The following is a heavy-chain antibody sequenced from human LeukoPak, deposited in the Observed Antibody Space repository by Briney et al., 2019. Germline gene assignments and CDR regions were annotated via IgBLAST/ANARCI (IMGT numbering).Heavy chain of an antibody. CDR1: GFTFSSYW. V-gene: IGHV3-74*01. Sequence: GGSLRLSCAASGFTFSSYWMHWVRQAPGKGLVWVSRINSDGSSTSYADSVKGRFTISRDNSKNTLYLQMNSPRAEDTAVYYCAKDRSGSLELSAFDIRGQGTMVTVSS. CDR3: AKDRSGSLELSAFDI. D-gene: IGHD1-26*01. J-gene: IGHJ3*02. CDR2: INSDGSST.